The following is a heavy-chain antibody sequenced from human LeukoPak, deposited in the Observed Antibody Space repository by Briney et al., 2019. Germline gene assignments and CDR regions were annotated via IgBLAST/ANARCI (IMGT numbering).Heavy chain of an antibody. CDR1: GFTFSSYW. Sequence: GGSLRLSCAASGFTFSSYWMHWVRQAPGKGLVRVSRINSDGSSTSYADSVKGRFTISRDNAKNTLYLQMNSRRAEDTAVYYCARAPYYYDSSGYSEYWGQGTLVTVSS. CDR2: INSDGSST. D-gene: IGHD3-22*01. V-gene: IGHV3-74*01. J-gene: IGHJ4*02. CDR3: ARAPYYYDSSGYSEY.